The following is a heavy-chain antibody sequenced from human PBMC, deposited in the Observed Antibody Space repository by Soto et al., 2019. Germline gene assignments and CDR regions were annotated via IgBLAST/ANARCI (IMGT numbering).Heavy chain of an antibody. CDR1: GFTFSGHY. CDR3: STTVITAPLFEY. CDR2: IRNKPNGHTT. Sequence: EVQLVESGGGLVQPGGSLRLSCEGSGFTFSGHYMDWVRQAPGKGLEWLGRIRNKPNGHTTAYAAAVKGRFTISRDDSKNVVYMEMNSLKSEDTALYDCSTTVITAPLFEYWGQGTLVAVSS. J-gene: IGHJ4*02. V-gene: IGHV3-72*01. D-gene: IGHD2-21*02.